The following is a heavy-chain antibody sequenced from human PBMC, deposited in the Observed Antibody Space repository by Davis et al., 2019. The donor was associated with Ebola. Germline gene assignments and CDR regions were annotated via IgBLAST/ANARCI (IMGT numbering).Heavy chain of an antibody. J-gene: IGHJ4*02. D-gene: IGHD4-17*01. CDR3: TRDYGDYVNDD. V-gene: IGHV3-66*01. Sequence: GESLKISCTASGFTVSSNHMSWVRQAPGKGLEWVSVIYDQSTAYADAVRGRFIISRDKSNNTLYLEMSSLRVEDTAVYYCTRDYGDYVNDDWGQGTLVTVSS. CDR2: IYDQST. CDR1: GFTVSSNH.